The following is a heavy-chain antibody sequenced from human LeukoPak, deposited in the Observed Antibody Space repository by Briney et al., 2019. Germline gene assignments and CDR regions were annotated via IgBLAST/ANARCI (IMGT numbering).Heavy chain of an antibody. D-gene: IGHD2-15*01. V-gene: IGHV3-23*01. J-gene: IGHJ4*02. CDR3: AKGPRLVAANTVFDY. CDR1: GFTFSSYA. Sequence: AGGSLRLSCAASGFTFSSYAMSWVRQAPGKGLEWVSSISGSGGSTYYADSVKGRFTISRDNSKNTLHLQMNSPRADDTAVYYCAKGPRLVAANTVFDYWGQGTLVTVSS. CDR2: ISGSGGST.